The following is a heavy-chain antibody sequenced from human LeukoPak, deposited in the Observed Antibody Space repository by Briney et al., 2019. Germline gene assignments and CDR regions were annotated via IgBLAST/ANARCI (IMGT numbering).Heavy chain of an antibody. D-gene: IGHD3-16*02. CDR3: VRAPATVKFDP. Sequence: GGSLRLSCAASGFTFSNYWMHWVRQSPGKGLMWVSRINSDGTTTRYADSVKGRFTISRDNAKNTLYLQINSLRAEDTAVYYCVRAPATVKFDPWGQGTLFTVSS. CDR1: GFTFSNYW. V-gene: IGHV3-74*01. CDR2: INSDGTTT. J-gene: IGHJ5*02.